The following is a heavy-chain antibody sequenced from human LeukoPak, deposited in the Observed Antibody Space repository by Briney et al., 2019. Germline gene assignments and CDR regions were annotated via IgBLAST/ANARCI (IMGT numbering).Heavy chain of an antibody. CDR2: ISAYNDNA. D-gene: IGHD7-27*01. V-gene: IGHV1-18*01. J-gene: IGHJ4*02. CDR3: ARSTLGIEFDY. CDR1: GYSFTNYG. Sequence: ASVTVSCTASGYSFTNYGISWVRQAPGQGLEWMGWISAYNDNAHYAQGLEGRVTMTSETSTRTAYMELRSLRSDDTAVYYWARSTLGIEFDYWGQGSLVTVSS.